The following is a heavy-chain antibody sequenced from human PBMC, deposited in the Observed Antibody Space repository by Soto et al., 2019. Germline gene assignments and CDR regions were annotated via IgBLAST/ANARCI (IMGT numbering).Heavy chain of an antibody. V-gene: IGHV4-61*01. J-gene: IGHJ4*02. Sequence: QVQLQESGPGLVKPSETLSLTCTVSGGSVSSGSYYWSWIRQPPGKGLEWIGYIYYSGSTNYNPSLKSRVTISVDTSKNQFALKLSSVTAADTAVYYCARVIGNWNYFDYLGQEPLVTVSS. D-gene: IGHD1-20*01. CDR1: GGSVSSGSYY. CDR3: ARVIGNWNYFDY. CDR2: IYYSGST.